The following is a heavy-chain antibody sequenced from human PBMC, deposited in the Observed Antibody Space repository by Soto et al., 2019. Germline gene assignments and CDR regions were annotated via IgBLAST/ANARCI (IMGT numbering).Heavy chain of an antibody. CDR1: GFTFSSYG. D-gene: IGHD3-22*01. CDR3: AKKGYDSSGQYSYYFDP. CDR2: IWYDGSDK. Sequence: PGGSLRLSCEASGFTFSSYGMHWVRQAPGKGLEWVAVIWYDGSDKYYGDSVKGRFIISRDNSKSTVYLQLNSLRAEDTAMYYCAKKGYDSSGQYSYYFDPWGQGTLVTVSS. J-gene: IGHJ5*02. V-gene: IGHV3-30*02.